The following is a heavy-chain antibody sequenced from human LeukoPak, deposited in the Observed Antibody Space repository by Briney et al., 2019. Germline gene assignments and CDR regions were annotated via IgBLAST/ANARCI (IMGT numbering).Heavy chain of an antibody. CDR2: ISGSGGAT. CDR3: AKDPTHYRVWDYYETIGLSY. J-gene: IGHJ4*02. V-gene: IGHV3-23*01. Sequence: GGSLRLSCAASGFTFNTYGMSWVRQAPGKGLEWVSGISGSGGATYYADSVKGRFTISRDNSKNTLNLHMNSLRAEDTAVYYCAKDPTHYRVWDYYETIGLSYWGQGTLVTVSS. D-gene: IGHD3-22*01. CDR1: GFTFNTYG.